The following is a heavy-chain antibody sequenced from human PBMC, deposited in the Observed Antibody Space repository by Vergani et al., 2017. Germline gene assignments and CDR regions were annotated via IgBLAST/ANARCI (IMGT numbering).Heavy chain of an antibody. CDR1: GGSISSSSYY. Sequence: QLQLQESGPGLVKPSETLSLTCTVSGGSISSSSYYWGWIRQPPGKGLEWIGSIYYSGSTYYNPSLKSRVTISVDTSKNQFSLKLSSVTAADTAVYYCARGGYSSGWGAFDIWGQGTMVTVSS. CDR3: ARGGYSSGWGAFDI. D-gene: IGHD6-19*01. V-gene: IGHV4-39*01. CDR2: IYYSGST. J-gene: IGHJ3*02.